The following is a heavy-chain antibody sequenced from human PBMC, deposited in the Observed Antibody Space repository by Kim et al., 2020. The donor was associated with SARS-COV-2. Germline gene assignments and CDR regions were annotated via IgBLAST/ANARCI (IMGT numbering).Heavy chain of an antibody. Sequence: ASVKVSCKASGYTFTSYGISWVRQAPGQGFEWMGWISAYNGNTNYAQKLQGRVTMTTDTSTSTAYMELRSLRSDDTAVYYCARTDVGATKRGWFDYWGQGTLVTVSS. D-gene: IGHD1-26*01. V-gene: IGHV1-18*04. CDR1: GYTFTSYG. CDR2: ISAYNGNT. CDR3: ARTDVGATKRGWFDY. J-gene: IGHJ4*02.